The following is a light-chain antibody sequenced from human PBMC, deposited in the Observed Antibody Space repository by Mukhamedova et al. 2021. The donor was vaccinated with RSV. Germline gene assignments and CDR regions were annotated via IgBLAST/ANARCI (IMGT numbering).Light chain of an antibody. J-gene: IGLJ2*01. CDR3: CLYTGTYPDVV. V-gene: IGLV2-11*01. Sequence: GVPDRFSGSKSGNTASLTISGLQADDEADYYCCLYTGTYPDVVFGGGTKLTVL.